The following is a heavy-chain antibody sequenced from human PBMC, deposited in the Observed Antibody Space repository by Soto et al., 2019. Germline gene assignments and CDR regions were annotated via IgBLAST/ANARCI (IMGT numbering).Heavy chain of an antibody. V-gene: IGHV5-10-1*01. D-gene: IGHD2-2*01. CDR1: GYTFTPCW. J-gene: IGHJ5*02. CDR2: IDPGDTHA. Sequence: GESLKISCTGFGYTFTPCWISWVRQMPGKGLGWMGRIDPGDTHATYSPAFQGHVTISADKATSTAYLQSSSLKASDTAMYFCARIYCTTTTCDSWFDPWGQGTLVTVSS. CDR3: ARIYCTTTTCDSWFDP.